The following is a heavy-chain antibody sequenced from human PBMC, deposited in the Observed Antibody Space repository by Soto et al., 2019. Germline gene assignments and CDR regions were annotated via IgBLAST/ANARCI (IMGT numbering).Heavy chain of an antibody. Sequence: GASVKVSCKASGGTFSSYAISWVRQAPGQGLEWMGGIIPIFGTANYAQKFQGRVTITADESTSTAYMELSSLRSEDTAVYYCARERLNYYGSGSYNWFDPWGQGTLVTVSS. CDR1: GGTFSSYA. CDR3: ARERLNYYGSGSYNWFDP. V-gene: IGHV1-69*13. J-gene: IGHJ5*02. D-gene: IGHD3-10*01. CDR2: IIPIFGTA.